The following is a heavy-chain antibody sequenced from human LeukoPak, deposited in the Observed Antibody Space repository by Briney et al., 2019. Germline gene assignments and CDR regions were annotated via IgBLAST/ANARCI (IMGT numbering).Heavy chain of an antibody. CDR2: IYYSGST. CDR3: ACISGSFDAFDI. V-gene: IGHV4-30-4*08. Sequence: SQTLSLTCTVSGGSISSGDYYWSWIRQPPGKGLEWIGYIYYSGSTYYNPSLKSRVTISVDTSKNQFSLKLSSVTAADTAVYYCACISGSFDAFDIWGQGTMVTVSS. D-gene: IGHD1-26*01. CDR1: GGSISSGDYY. J-gene: IGHJ3*02.